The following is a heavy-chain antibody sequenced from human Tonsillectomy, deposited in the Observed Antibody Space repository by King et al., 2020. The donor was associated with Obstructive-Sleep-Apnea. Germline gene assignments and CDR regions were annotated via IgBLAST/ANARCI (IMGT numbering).Heavy chain of an antibody. CDR1: GGTITKSA. CDR3: ARPAGDGYPNWFDL. J-gene: IGHJ5*02. D-gene: IGHD3-16*01. V-gene: IGHV1-69*01. Sequence: VQLVQSGAEVKKPGSSVKVYCKASGGTITKSAISWVRLAPGQGLEWMGGFISIFGTSKSAQRFQDRVTIVAADSTTTAYMELGSLSSGDTAIYYCARPAGDGYPNWFDLWGQGTLVTVSS. CDR2: FISIFGTS.